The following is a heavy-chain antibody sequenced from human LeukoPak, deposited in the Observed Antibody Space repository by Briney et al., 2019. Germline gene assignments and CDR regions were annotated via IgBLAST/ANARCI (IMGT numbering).Heavy chain of an antibody. J-gene: IGHJ5*02. CDR1: GGSFSGYY. CDR2: INHSGST. Sequence: PSETLSLTCAVYGGSFSGYYWSWIRQPPGKGLEWIGEINHSGSTNYNPSLKSRVTISVDTSKNQFSLKLSSVTAADTAVYYCARESSTILNWFDPWGQGTLVTVSS. V-gene: IGHV4-34*01. CDR3: ARESSTILNWFDP. D-gene: IGHD2-2*01.